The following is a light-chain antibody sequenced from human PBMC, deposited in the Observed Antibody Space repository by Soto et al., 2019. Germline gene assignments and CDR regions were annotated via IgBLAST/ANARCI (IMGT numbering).Light chain of an antibody. CDR3: SSYGGSNNFYV. V-gene: IGLV2-8*01. J-gene: IGLJ1*01. CDR2: EVT. Sequence: QSAMTQPPSASGSPGQSVTISCTGTSSDVGGYEYVSWYQQHPGKAPKLMIYEVTKRPSGVPARFSGSKSGNTASLTVSGLQAEDEADYYCSSYGGSNNFYVFGSGTKLTVL. CDR1: SSDVGGYEY.